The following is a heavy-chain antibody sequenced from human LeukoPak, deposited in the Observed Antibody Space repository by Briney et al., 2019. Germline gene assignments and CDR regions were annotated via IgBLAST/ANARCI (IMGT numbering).Heavy chain of an antibody. J-gene: IGHJ3*02. CDR3: TGGSGWYFAFDI. Sequence: PGGSLRLSCAGSGFTFSSYAMSWVRQAPGKGLEWVSAITGGGGSTNYADSVKGRFTISRDNSKNTLYLQMNSLRAEDTAVYYCTGGSGWYFAFDIWGQGTMVTVSS. CDR1: GFTFSSYA. V-gene: IGHV3-23*01. CDR2: ITGGGGST. D-gene: IGHD6-19*01.